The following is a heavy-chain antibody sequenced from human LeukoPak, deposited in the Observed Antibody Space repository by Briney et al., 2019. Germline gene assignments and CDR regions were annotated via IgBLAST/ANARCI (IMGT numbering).Heavy chain of an antibody. J-gene: IGHJ6*02. CDR1: GDSISRYY. Sequence: TSETLSLTCTVSGDSISRYYWSWIRQSPGKGLEWIGHIYYSGGTRYNASLKSRLTISVDTSKKQFSLKVTSVTAADTAVYYCARHGAGTTGRLYYYNGMDVWGQGTTVTVSS. CDR2: IYYSGGT. D-gene: IGHD4-11*01. CDR3: ARHGAGTTGRLYYYNGMDV. V-gene: IGHV4-59*08.